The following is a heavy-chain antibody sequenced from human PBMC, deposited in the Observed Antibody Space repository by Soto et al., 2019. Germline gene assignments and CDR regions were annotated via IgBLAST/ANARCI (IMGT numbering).Heavy chain of an antibody. CDR3: VKGGSGGNWRYYFAS. Sequence: EDPSPTRTVSCESISSHYRSWIPQPPGKGLEWIVYIYYSGSTNSTPSLTSRVTISVDTSKNKFSLKLSSVTATDRAGYYGVKGGSGGNWRYYFASWGQGIQVTVSS. J-gene: IGHJ4*02. D-gene: IGHD2-15*01. CDR2: IYYSGST. CDR1: CESISSHY. V-gene: IGHV4-59*11.